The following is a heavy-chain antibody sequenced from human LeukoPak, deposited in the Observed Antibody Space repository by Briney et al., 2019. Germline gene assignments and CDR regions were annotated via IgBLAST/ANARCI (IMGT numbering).Heavy chain of an antibody. CDR3: ARVSVPRKGTDYYGMDV. V-gene: IGHV4-59*08. D-gene: IGHD1-1*01. Sequence: PSETLSLTCTVSGGSISSYYWTWIRQPPGKGLEWIGYIYYSGSTNYNPSLKSRVTISVDTSKNQFSLKLSSVTAADTAVYYCARVSVPRKGTDYYGMDVWGQGTTVTVSS. CDR2: IYYSGST. CDR1: GGSISSYY. J-gene: IGHJ6*02.